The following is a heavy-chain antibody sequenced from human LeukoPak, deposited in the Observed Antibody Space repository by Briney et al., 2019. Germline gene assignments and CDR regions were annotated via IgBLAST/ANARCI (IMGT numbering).Heavy chain of an antibody. CDR1: GYTFTSYD. Sequence: ASVKVSCKASGYTFTSYDINWVRQATGQGLEWMGWMNPNSGNTGYAQKFQGRVTMTRNTSINTAYMELSSLRSEDTAVYYCARGRGWRYCSGGSCYGKDYWGQGTLVTVSS. D-gene: IGHD2-15*01. CDR2: MNPNSGNT. CDR3: ARGRGWRYCSGGSCYGKDY. J-gene: IGHJ4*02. V-gene: IGHV1-8*01.